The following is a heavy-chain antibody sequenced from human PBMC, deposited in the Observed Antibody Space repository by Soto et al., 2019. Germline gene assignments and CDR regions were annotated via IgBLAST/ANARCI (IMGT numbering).Heavy chain of an antibody. CDR3: ARDIGFDYVN. J-gene: IGHJ4*02. V-gene: IGHV3-7*01. CDR1: GFNVMSYW. Sequence: VGSLRLSCAVSGFNVMSYWMSWVRQAPGKGLEWVASVKEDGSELYYLHSVRGRFSMTRDSAGNALHLTMNYLSAEDTGVYFCARDIGFDYVNWGQGIPVTVSS. CDR2: VKEDGSEL. D-gene: IGHD3-16*01.